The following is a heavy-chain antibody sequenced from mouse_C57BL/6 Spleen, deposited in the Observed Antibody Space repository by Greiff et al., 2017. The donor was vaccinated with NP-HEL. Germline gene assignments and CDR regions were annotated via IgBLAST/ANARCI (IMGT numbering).Heavy chain of an antibody. CDR3: ARDGGSSPKYFDV. CDR2: ISSGSSTI. Sequence: EVKLVESGGGLVKPGGSLKLSCAASGFTFSDYGMHWVRQAPEKGLEWVAYISSGSSTIYYADTVKGRFTISRANAKNTLFLQMTSLRSEDTAMYYCARDGGSSPKYFDVWGTGTTVTVSS. J-gene: IGHJ1*03. V-gene: IGHV5-17*01. CDR1: GFTFSDYG. D-gene: IGHD1-1*01.